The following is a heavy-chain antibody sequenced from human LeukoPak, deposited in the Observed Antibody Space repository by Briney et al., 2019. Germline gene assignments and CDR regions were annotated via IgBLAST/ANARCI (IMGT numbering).Heavy chain of an antibody. CDR2: INHSGST. Sequence: PSETLSLTCAVYGGSFSGYYWSWIRQPPGKGLEWIGEINHSGSTNYNPSLKSRVTISVDTSKNQFSLKLSSVTAADTAVYYCARRTSNYESSSPGYYYYYYMDVWGKGTTVTVSS. D-gene: IGHD4-11*01. V-gene: IGHV4-34*01. J-gene: IGHJ6*03. CDR3: ARRTSNYESSSPGYYYYYYMDV. CDR1: GGSFSGYY.